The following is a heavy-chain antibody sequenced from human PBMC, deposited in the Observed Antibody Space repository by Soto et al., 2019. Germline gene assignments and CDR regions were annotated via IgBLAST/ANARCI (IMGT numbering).Heavy chain of an antibody. J-gene: IGHJ3*02. V-gene: IGHV4-34*01. CDR3: ARSREQWLVDAFDI. CDR1: GGSLTGYY. D-gene: IGHD6-19*01. Sequence: SETLSLTCVVTGGSLTGYYWSWIRQPPGRGLEWIGEINPTGSPKYNPSLMSRVTISVDTSKNQFSLKLSSVTAADTAVFYCARSREQWLVDAFDIWGQGTMVTVSS. CDR2: INPTGSP.